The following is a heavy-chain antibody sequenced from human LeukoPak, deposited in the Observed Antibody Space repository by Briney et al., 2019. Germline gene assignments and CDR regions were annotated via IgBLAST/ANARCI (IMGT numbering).Heavy chain of an antibody. CDR2: ISYDGSNK. J-gene: IGHJ4*02. V-gene: IGHV3-30*03. CDR3: ARVSSF. CDR1: GFTFSSYG. Sequence: GALRLSCAASGFTFSSYGMHWVRQAPGKGLEWVAVISYDGSNKYYADSVKGRFTISRDNSKNTLYLQMNSLRAEDTAVYYCARVSSFGGQGTLVTVSS. D-gene: IGHD2/OR15-2a*01.